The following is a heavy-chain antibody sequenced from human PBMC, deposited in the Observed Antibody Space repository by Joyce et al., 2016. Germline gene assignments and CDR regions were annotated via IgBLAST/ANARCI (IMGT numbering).Heavy chain of an antibody. D-gene: IGHD2-8*01. CDR1: GFTFSSSS. CDR2: LSSSSSYI. V-gene: IGHV3-21*01. Sequence: EVQLVESGGGLVKPGGSLRLSCSASGFTFSSSSMSWVRQAPGEGLGLVSSLSSSSSYIKYTDSVKGRFTISRDNAKNSLYLQMNSLRVEDTAVYYCARSSYTNGIFDYWGQGTLVTVSS. CDR3: ARSSYTNGIFDY. J-gene: IGHJ4*02.